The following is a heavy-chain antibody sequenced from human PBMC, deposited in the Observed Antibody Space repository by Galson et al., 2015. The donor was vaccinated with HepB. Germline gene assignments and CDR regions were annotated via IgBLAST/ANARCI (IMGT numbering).Heavy chain of an antibody. J-gene: IGHJ3*01. CDR2: ITTDGVGT. D-gene: IGHD3-9*01. CDR1: GFNFNYYA. Sequence: SLRLSCAASGFNFNYYAMHWVRQAPGRGLEYISGITTDGVGTNYADSVNGRFTITRDNARKSLNIQVTSLRPEDTALYYCVKEDILSGFSVGSFHVWGQGTMVTVSS. V-gene: IGHV3-64D*06. CDR3: VKEDILSGFSVGSFHV.